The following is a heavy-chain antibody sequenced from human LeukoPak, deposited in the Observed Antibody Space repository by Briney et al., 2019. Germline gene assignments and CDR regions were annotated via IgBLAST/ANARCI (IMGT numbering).Heavy chain of an antibody. D-gene: IGHD5-12*01. CDR3: ARYSGYATRPGFDY. Sequence: SETLSLTCAVYGGSFSGYYWSWIRQPPGKGLEWVGEINHSGSTNYNPPLKSRVTISVDTSKNQFSLKLSSVTAADTAVYYCARYSGYATRPGFDYWGQGTLVTVSS. CDR1: GGSFSGYY. J-gene: IGHJ4*02. V-gene: IGHV4-34*01. CDR2: INHSGST.